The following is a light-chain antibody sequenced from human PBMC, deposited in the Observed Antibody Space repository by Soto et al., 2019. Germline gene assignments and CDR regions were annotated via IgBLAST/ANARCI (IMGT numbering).Light chain of an antibody. V-gene: IGLV1-47*01. CDR1: SFNIGSNN. CDR3: AAWYASLGGWV. CDR2: RDN. Sequence: QPVLTQPPSASGTPGQRVTISCSGSSFNIGSNNVHWFQQFPGTAPKLLIYRDNPRPSGVPDRFSGSKSGASASLAITVLRSDDEADYYCAAWYASLGGWVFGGGTKVTVL. J-gene: IGLJ3*02.